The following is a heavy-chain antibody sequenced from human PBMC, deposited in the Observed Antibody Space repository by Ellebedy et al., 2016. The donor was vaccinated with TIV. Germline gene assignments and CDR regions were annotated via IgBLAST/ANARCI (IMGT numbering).Heavy chain of an antibody. CDR2: IRDIDANT. CDR1: GFDFIMYA. CDR3: AKDLVVGRTVGVTEKMDY. J-gene: IGHJ4*02. V-gene: IGHV3-23*01. D-gene: IGHD1-26*01. Sequence: GESLKISCAASGFDFIMYAMSWVRQAPAKGLEWVSHIRDIDANTDYEDSVKGRFTISRDNSKNTLYLQMNILRAEDTAIYYCAKDLVVGRTVGVTEKMDYWGQGALVTVSS.